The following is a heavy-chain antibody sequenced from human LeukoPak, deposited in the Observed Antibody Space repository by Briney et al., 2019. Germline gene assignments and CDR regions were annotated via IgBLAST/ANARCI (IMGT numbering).Heavy chain of an antibody. CDR3: ARLRFYDSTGYSPGYYMDV. CDR1: GGSIVSNY. V-gene: IGHV4-4*07. CDR2: IYGSGIT. D-gene: IGHD3-22*01. J-gene: IGHJ6*03. Sequence: SETLSLTCTVSGGSIVSNYWSWIRQSAGTGLEWIGRIYGSGITDYNPSLKSRVTMSLDTSRKQFSLRLTSVTAADTAVYYCARLRFYDSTGYSPGYYMDVWGKGTTVSVFS.